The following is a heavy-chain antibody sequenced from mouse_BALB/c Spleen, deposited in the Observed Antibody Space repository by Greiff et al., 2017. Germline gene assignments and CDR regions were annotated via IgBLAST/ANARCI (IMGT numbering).Heavy chain of an antibody. CDR2: IWAGGST. Sequence: QVQLKESGPGLVAPSQSLSITCTVSGFSLTSYGVHWVRQPPGKGLEWLGVIWAGGSTNYNSALMSRLSISKDNSKSQVFLKMNSLQTDDTAMYYCAREYGYDGGFAYWGQGTLVTVSA. D-gene: IGHD2-2*01. CDR3: AREYGYDGGFAY. V-gene: IGHV2-9*02. CDR1: GFSLTSYG. J-gene: IGHJ3*01.